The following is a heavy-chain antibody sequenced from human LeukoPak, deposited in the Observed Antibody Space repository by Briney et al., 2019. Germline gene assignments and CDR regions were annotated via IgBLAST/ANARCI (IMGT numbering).Heavy chain of an antibody. CDR2: ISSSGSYI. V-gene: IGHV3-21*01. Sequence: GTSLRLSCAASGFTFSNYGVNWVRQAPGKGLEWVSSISSSGSYIYYADSVKGRFTISRDNAKNSLYLQMNSLRPEDTAVYYCARGVGKSGAFDIWGQGTMVTVSS. CDR1: GFTFSNYG. D-gene: IGHD2-15*01. CDR3: ARGVGKSGAFDI. J-gene: IGHJ3*02.